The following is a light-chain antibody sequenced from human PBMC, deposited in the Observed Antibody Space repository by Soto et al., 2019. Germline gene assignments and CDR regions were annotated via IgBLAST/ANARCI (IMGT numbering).Light chain of an antibody. Sequence: DIQMTQSPSSLSASVGDRVTITCRASQSISSYLNWYQQKPGKVPKLLIYAASSLQSGVPSRFSGSGSGTDFTLTISSLQPEDFATYYCQQIYSTPRTFGQGTKVEIK. CDR3: QQIYSTPRT. CDR2: AAS. CDR1: QSISSY. V-gene: IGKV1-39*01. J-gene: IGKJ1*01.